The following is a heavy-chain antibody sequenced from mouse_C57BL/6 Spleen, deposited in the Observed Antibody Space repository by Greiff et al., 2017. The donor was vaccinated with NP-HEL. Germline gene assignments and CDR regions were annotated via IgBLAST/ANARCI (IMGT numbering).Heavy chain of an antibody. D-gene: IGHD1-1*01. CDR1: GFTFSSYA. V-gene: IGHV5-4*01. J-gene: IGHJ3*01. CDR3: ARDLITTVAPGFAY. Sequence: DVKLVESGGGLVKPGGSLKLSCAASGFTFSSYAMSWVRQTPEKRLEWVATISDGGSYTYYPDNVKGRFTISRDNAKNNLYLQMSHLKSEDTAMYYCARDLITTVAPGFAYWGQGTLVTVSA. CDR2: ISDGGSYT.